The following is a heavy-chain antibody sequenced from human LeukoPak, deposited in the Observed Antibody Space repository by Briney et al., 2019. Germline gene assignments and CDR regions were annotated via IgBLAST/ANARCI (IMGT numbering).Heavy chain of an antibody. Sequence: GGSLRLSCAASGFTFSSYSMNWVRQAPGKGLEWVSYISSSSSTIYYADSVKGRFTISRDNAKNSLYLQMNSLRAEDTAVYYCASGGRSYYYYGMDVWGQGTTVTVSS. CDR2: ISSSSSTI. J-gene: IGHJ6*02. V-gene: IGHV3-48*04. D-gene: IGHD3-16*01. CDR3: ASGGRSYYYYGMDV. CDR1: GFTFSSYS.